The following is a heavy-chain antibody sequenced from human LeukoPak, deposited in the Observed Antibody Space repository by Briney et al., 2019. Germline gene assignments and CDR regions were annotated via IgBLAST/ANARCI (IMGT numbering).Heavy chain of an antibody. D-gene: IGHD3-22*01. CDR3: ARTHYDICDH. J-gene: IGHJ4*02. CDR2: IYHSGIT. CDR1: GGSIHSY. V-gene: IGHV4-59*01. Sequence: SETLSLTCTVSGGSIHSYWSWIRQPPERGLEWIGHIYHSGITNYNPSLKSRVIISVDMSKDQFSLKLSSVTAADTAVYYCARTHYDICDHWGQGTLVTVSS.